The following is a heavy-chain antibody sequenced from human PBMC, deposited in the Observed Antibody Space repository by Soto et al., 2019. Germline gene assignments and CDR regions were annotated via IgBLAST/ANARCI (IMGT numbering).Heavy chain of an antibody. CDR1: GFTFSSYA. D-gene: IGHD5-12*01. V-gene: IGHV3-23*01. CDR2: ISGSCCST. J-gene: IGHJ3*02. Sequence: EVQLLESGGGLVQPGGSLRISCAASGFTFSSYAMSWVRPAPGTGLEWVSAISGSCCSTYYADSVKGRFTISRDNSKNTLYLQKNSLRAEGTAVYYCAQANSGFDAFYIWGQGTMVTVSS. CDR3: AQANSGFDAFYI.